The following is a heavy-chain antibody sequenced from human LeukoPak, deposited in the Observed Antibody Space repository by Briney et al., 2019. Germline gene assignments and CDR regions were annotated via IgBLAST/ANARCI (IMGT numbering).Heavy chain of an antibody. V-gene: IGHV1-18*01. CDR2: ISAYNGNT. J-gene: IGHJ6*02. Sequence: ASVKVSCKASGYTFTSYGISWVRQAPGQGLEWMGWISAYNGNTNYAQELQGRVTMTTDTSTSTAYMELRSLRSDDTAVYYCARDIVVVPAAIPIFYYYGMDVWGQGTTVTVSS. CDR3: ARDIVVVPAAIPIFYYYGMDV. CDR1: GYTFTSYG. D-gene: IGHD2-2*02.